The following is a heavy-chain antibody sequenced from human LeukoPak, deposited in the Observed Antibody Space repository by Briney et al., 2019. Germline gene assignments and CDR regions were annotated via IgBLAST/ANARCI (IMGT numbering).Heavy chain of an antibody. CDR3: ARAVGSFDWVPLFDY. J-gene: IGHJ4*02. V-gene: IGHV4-39*07. CDR1: GGSITSSSYY. Sequence: SETLSLTCTVSGGSITSSSYYWGWIRQPPGKGLEWIGSIYYSGSPYYNPSLKSRVTISLDTSKNQFYLKLSSVTAADTAVYYCARAVGSFDWVPLFDYWGQGTLVTVSS. D-gene: IGHD3-9*01. CDR2: IYYSGSP.